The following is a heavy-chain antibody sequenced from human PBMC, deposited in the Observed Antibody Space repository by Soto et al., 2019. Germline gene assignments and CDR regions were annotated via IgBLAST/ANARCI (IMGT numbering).Heavy chain of an antibody. CDR2: IWYDGSNK. CDR3: ASDRNPLRSPPYSSSSPGPVWFDP. CDR1: GFTFSSYG. D-gene: IGHD6-6*01. J-gene: IGHJ5*02. Sequence: GGSLRLSCAASGFTFSSYGMHWVRQAPGKGLEWVAVIWYDGSNKYYADSVKGRFTISRDNSKNTLYLQMNSLRAEDTAGYYSASDRNPLRSPPYSSSSPGPVWFDPWGQGTLVTISS. V-gene: IGHV3-33*01.